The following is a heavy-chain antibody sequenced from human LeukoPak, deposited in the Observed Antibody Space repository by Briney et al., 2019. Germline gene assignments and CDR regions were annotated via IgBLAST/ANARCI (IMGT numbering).Heavy chain of an antibody. CDR3: ARDYLYYFDY. V-gene: IGHV3-48*03. CDR2: LSTSSRTV. Sequence: GGSLGLSCAASGFTFSSYEMNWVRQAPGKGLEWVSYLSTSSRTVNYADSVKGRFTISRDNAKNSLFLQMNSLRAEDTAVYYCARDYLYYFDYWGQGTLVTVSS. CDR1: GFTFSSYE. D-gene: IGHD3-10*01. J-gene: IGHJ4*02.